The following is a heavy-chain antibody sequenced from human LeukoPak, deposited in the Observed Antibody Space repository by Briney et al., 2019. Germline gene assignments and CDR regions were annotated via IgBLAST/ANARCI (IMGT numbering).Heavy chain of an antibody. CDR1: SGSISSYY. Sequence: SETLSLTCTVSSGSISSYYWSWIRQPPGKGLEWIGYIYSSGSTNYNPSLKSRVTISVDTSKNQFPLKLSSVTAADTAVYYCARPWHDSSIVGFDPWGQGTLVTVSS. J-gene: IGHJ5*02. CDR2: IYSSGST. V-gene: IGHV4-59*01. D-gene: IGHD4-11*01. CDR3: ARPWHDSSIVGFDP.